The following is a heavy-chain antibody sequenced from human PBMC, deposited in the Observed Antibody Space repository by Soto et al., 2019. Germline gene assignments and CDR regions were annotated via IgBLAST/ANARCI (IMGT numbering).Heavy chain of an antibody. V-gene: IGHV3-66*01. D-gene: IGHD6-13*01. Sequence: GSLRLSCAASGFTVSSNYMSWVRQAPGKGLEWVSVIYSGGSTYYADSVKGRFTISRDNSKNTLYLQMNSLRAEDTAVYYCARGPGIAAAGIVYFDYWGQGTLVTVSS. CDR2: IYSGGST. CDR3: ARGPGIAAAGIVYFDY. CDR1: GFTVSSNY. J-gene: IGHJ4*02.